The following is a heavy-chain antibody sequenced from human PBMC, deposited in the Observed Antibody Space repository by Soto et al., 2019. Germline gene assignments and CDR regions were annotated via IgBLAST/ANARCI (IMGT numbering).Heavy chain of an antibody. D-gene: IGHD6-6*01. CDR2: IIPISGTA. Sequence: QVQLVQSGAEVKKPGSSVKVSCKASGGTFSSYAISWVRQAPGQGLEWMGGIIPISGTANYAQKFQGRVTITADESTSTAYMELSSLRSEDTAVYYCARAREAARLGKNYYYGMDVWGQGTTITVSS. J-gene: IGHJ6*02. CDR1: GGTFSSYA. V-gene: IGHV1-69*01. CDR3: ARAREAARLGKNYYYGMDV.